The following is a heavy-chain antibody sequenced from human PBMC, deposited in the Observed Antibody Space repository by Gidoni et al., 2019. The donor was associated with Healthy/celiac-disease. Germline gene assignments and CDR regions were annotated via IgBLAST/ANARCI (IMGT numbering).Heavy chain of an antibody. CDR1: GGSISSYY. CDR2: IYYSGST. D-gene: IGHD6-19*01. J-gene: IGHJ4*02. V-gene: IGHV4-59*01. CDR3: ARNIRSSGWSQYYFDY. Sequence: QVQLQESGPGLVKPSETLSLTCTVAGGSISSYYWSCIRQPPGKGLEWIGYIYYSGSTNYNPYIKSRVTIAVDTSKNQFSLKLSSVTAADTAVYYCARNIRSSGWSQYYFDYWGQGTLVTVSS.